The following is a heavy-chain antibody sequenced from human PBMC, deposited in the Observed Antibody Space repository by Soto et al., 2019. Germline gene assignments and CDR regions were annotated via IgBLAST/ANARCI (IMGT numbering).Heavy chain of an antibody. CDR2: IYYSGST. CDR1: GGSISSGGYY. V-gene: IGHV4-31*03. CDR3: ARDVSGFGWFDP. Sequence: SETLSLTCTVSGGSISSGGYYWSWIRQHPGKGLEWIGYIYYSGSTYYNPSLKSRVTISVDTSKNQFSLKLSSVTAADTAVYYCARDVSGFGWFDPWGQGTLVTVSS. D-gene: IGHD3-22*01. J-gene: IGHJ5*02.